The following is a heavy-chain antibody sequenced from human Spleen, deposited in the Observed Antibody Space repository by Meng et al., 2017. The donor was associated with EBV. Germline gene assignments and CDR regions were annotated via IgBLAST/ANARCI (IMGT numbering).Heavy chain of an antibody. CDR3: ARSSYYWYFDL. D-gene: IGHD2-2*01. CDR2: IYYSGST. V-gene: IGHV4-61*08. Sequence: QVQLQEPGPGLVKPSETLSLTCTVSGGSVSSGDYYWSWIRQPPGKRLEWIGYIYYSGSTNYNPSLKSRVTISVDTSKNQFSLKLSSVTAADTAVYYCARSSYYWYFDLWGRGTLVTVSS. J-gene: IGHJ2*01. CDR1: GGSVSSGDYY.